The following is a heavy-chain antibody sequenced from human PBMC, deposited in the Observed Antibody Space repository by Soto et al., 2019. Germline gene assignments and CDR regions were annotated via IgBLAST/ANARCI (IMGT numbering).Heavy chain of an antibody. Sequence: QVQLVESGGGVVQPGSSLRLSCAASGFRLSDHGMHWVRQAPGKGLEWVAITYSDGRNKYYADSVKVRFTISRDNSKNTLDLQMNSLRGEATVLYYCAIGSWQQLGDLWGQGTLVTVSS. CDR1: GFRLSDHG. V-gene: IGHV3-33*03. D-gene: IGHD6-13*01. CDR3: AIGSWQQLGDL. CDR2: TYSDGRNK. J-gene: IGHJ5*02.